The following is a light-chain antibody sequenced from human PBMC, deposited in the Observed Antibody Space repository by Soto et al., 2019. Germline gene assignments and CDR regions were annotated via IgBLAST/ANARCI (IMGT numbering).Light chain of an antibody. CDR3: CSYARSSAWV. V-gene: IGLV2-23*02. CDR2: EVT. J-gene: IGLJ3*02. Sequence: QSALTQPASVSGSPGQSITISCTGTSSDVGNYNLVSWYQQHPGKAPKLIIYEVTKRPSGVSSRFSGSKSANTASLTISGLQAEDEADYYGCSYARSSAWVFGGGTKLTVL. CDR1: SSDVGNYNL.